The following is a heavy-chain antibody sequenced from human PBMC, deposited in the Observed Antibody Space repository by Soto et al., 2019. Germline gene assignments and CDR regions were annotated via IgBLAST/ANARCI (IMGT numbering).Heavy chain of an antibody. CDR3: SRSFAVPRAHLAY. D-gene: IGHD3-10*01. CDR1: GGSISGSY. Sequence: PSETLSLTCSVSGGSISGSYWSWIRQSPGKGLEWLGYVYYTGSTNYSPSLRSRVSISVDTSKNEFSLRLSSVTAADTAVYFCSRSFAVPRAHLAYSGQRTHVTVSS. J-gene: IGHJ4*02. V-gene: IGHV4-59*01. CDR2: VYYTGST.